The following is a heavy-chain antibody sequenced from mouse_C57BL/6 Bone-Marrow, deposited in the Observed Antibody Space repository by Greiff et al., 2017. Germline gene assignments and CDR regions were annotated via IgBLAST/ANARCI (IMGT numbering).Heavy chain of an antibody. CDR3: ASSYDYGSRGDWYFDV. V-gene: IGHV5-12*01. CDR2: ISNGGGST. D-gene: IGHD1-1*01. Sequence: EVKVVESGGGLVQPGGSLKLSCAASGFTFSDYYMYWVRQTPEKRLEWVAYISNGGGSTYYPDTVKGRFTISRDNAKNTLYLQMSRLKSEDTAMYYCASSYDYGSRGDWYFDVWGTGTTVTVSS. J-gene: IGHJ1*03. CDR1: GFTFSDYY.